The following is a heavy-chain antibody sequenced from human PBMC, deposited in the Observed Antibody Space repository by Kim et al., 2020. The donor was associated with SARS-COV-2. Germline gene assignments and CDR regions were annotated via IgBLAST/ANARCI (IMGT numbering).Heavy chain of an antibody. D-gene: IGHD3-22*01. V-gene: IGHV4-4*07. CDR2: IYTSGST. CDR3: ARDGRRSGLADAFDI. Sequence: SETLSLTCTVSGGSISSYYWSWIRQPAGKGLEWIGRIYTSGSTNYNPSLKSRVTMSVDTSKNQFSLKLSSVTAADTAVYYCARDGRRSGLADAFDIWGQGTMVTVSS. CDR1: GGSISSYY. J-gene: IGHJ3*02.